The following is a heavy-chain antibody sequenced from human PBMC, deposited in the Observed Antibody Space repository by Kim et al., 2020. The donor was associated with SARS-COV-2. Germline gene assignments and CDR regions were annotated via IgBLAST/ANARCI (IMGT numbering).Heavy chain of an antibody. Sequence: THHNPARKRRVTISVDTSKNQFSLKLSSVTAADTAVYYCARTTSSGWEDYWGQGTLVTVSS. V-gene: IGHV4-59*01. CDR3: ARTTSSGWEDY. D-gene: IGHD6-25*01. J-gene: IGHJ4*02. CDR2: T.